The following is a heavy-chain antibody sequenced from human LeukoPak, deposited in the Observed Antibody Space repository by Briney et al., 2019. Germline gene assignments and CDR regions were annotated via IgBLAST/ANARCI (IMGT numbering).Heavy chain of an antibody. D-gene: IGHD4-17*01. CDR1: GFTFSSYA. Sequence: PGGSLRLSCAASGFTFSSYAMIWVRQAPGKGLEWVSAIVGSGGGTEYADSVKGRFTISRDNSKNTLYLQMNSLRAEDTAVYYCARDPNGDYIGAFDFRGQGTMVTVSS. V-gene: IGHV3-23*01. CDR2: IVGSGGGT. CDR3: ARDPNGDYIGAFDF. J-gene: IGHJ3*01.